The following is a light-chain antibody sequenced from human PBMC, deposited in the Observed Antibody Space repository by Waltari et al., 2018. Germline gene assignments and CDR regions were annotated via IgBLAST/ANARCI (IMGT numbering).Light chain of an antibody. V-gene: IGKV3-20*01. Sequence: EIVLTQSPGTLSLSLGERATVSCRASQSVSRALAWYQQKPGQAPRLLIYGASTGATGIPDRFSGSGSGTDFSLTISRLEPDDFAVYYCQHYLRLPVTFGQGTTVEI. CDR3: QHYLRLPVT. CDR1: QSVSRA. CDR2: GAS. J-gene: IGKJ1*01.